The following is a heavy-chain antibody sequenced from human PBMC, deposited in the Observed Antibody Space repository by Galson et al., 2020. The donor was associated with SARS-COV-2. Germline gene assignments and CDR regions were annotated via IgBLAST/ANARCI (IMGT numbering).Heavy chain of an antibody. J-gene: IGHJ6*02. CDR2: INPNSGGT. CDR3: AREGGADCSSTSCYLAEYYYYYGMDV. CDR1: GYTFTGYY. D-gene: IGHD2-2*01. Sequence: ASVKVSCKASGYTFTGYYMHWVRQAPGQGLEWMGWINPNSGGTNYAQKFQGRVTMTRDTSISTAYMELSRLRSDDTAVYYCAREGGADCSSTSCYLAEYYYYYGMDVWGQGTTVTVSS. V-gene: IGHV1-2*02.